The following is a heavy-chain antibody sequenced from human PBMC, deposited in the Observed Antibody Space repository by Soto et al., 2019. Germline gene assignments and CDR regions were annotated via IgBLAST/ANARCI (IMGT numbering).Heavy chain of an antibody. J-gene: IGHJ6*02. CDR2: ILYDGSNT. D-gene: IGHD4-4*01. CDR1: GFTFSNFG. Sequence: QVQLVESGGGVVQPGRSLRLSCAASGFTFSNFGMHWVRQAPGKGLEWVAAILYDGSNTYYADSVKGRFTISRDNSKNKLFLAMNRLRPEDTAVYHCAKSRDGYSFYYFYGLDVWGQGTTVTVSS. CDR3: AKSRDGYSFYYFYGLDV. V-gene: IGHV3-30*18.